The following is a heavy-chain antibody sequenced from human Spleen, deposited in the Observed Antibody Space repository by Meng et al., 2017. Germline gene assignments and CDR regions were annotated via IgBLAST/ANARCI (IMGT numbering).Heavy chain of an antibody. J-gene: IGHJ4*02. D-gene: IGHD3-16*01. CDR1: GYTFTTNG. CDR3: AHDRQYSLVS. V-gene: IGHV1-18*01. CDR2: VSTYKGNT. Sequence: QDQLVQSGPEVKKPGASVKVSCKASGYTFTTNGMSWVRQAPGQGLEWMGWVSTYKGNTKYAQKFQGRVTMTTERSTSTVYMELRNLRSDDTAFYYCAHDRQYSLVSWGQGTLVTVSS.